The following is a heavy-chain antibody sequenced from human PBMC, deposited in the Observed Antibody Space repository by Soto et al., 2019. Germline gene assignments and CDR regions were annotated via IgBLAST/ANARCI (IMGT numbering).Heavy chain of an antibody. CDR1: GFTFSNHV. Sequence: ESGGGLVQPGGSLRLSCAASGFTFSNHVMSWVRQAPGKGLEWVSSITGSGATTYYADSVKGRFTISRDNSKNTLYLQMNSLRAEGTATYYCAKVRSGGSGSLDYWGQGTLSPSPQ. CDR3: AKVRSGGSGSLDY. CDR2: ITGSGATT. D-gene: IGHD3-10*01. J-gene: IGHJ4*02. V-gene: IGHV3-23*01.